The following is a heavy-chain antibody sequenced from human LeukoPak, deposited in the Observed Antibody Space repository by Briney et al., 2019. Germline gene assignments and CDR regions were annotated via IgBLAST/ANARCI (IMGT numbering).Heavy chain of an antibody. CDR3: ARVSRGKWELLGAHDY. CDR2: ISTSSSYI. J-gene: IGHJ4*02. D-gene: IGHD1-26*01. CDR1: GFTFNNYN. V-gene: IGHV3-21*01. Sequence: GGSLRLSCATSGFTFNNYNMNWVRQAPGEGLEWVSSISTSSSYIYYADSVKGRFTISRDNAKNSLYLQMNSLRAEDTAVYYCARVSRGKWELLGAHDYWGQGTLVTVSS.